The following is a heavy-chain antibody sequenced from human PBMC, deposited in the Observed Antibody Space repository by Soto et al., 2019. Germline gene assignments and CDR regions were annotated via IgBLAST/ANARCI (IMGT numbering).Heavy chain of an antibody. Sequence: GGSLRLSCEASGFSFSTYSMHWVRQAPGKGLEWVSSIGRRSDIYYADSVKGRFTISRDNAKNSVSLQMNSLRDEDTAVYYCAREETAWPLAYGLDVWGQGTTVTVSS. V-gene: IGHV3-21*01. CDR1: GFSFSTYS. J-gene: IGHJ6*02. CDR2: IGRRSDI. D-gene: IGHD2-21*02. CDR3: AREETAWPLAYGLDV.